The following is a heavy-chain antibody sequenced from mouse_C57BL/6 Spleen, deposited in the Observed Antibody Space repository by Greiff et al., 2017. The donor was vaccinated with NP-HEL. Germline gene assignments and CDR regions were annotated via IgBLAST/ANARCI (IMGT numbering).Heavy chain of an antibody. CDR1: GFSLTSYG. V-gene: IGHV2-2*01. CDR2: IWSGGST. J-gene: IGHJ4*01. CDR3: ARNEKGVRVPDYAMDY. Sequence: VQLQQSGPGLVQPSQSLSITCTVSGFSLTSYGVHWVRQSPGKGLEWLGVIWSGGSTDYNAAFISRLSISKDNSKSQVFFKMNSLQADDTAIYYCARNEKGVRVPDYAMDYWGQGTSVTVSS. D-gene: IGHD2-14*01.